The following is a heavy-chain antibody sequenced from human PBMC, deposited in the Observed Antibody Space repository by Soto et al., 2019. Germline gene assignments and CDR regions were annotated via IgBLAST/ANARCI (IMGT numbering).Heavy chain of an antibody. CDR2: IIPIFGSA. CDR1: GGTFSNYA. J-gene: IGHJ5*02. Sequence: QVQLVQSEAEVKKPGSSVKVSCKASGGTFSNYAITWVRQAPGQGLEWLGRIIPIFGSANFAQKFQGRVTLTAYESTPTAYMELSSLRSDDTAVYYCAKDGGKDGYFGNWFDPWGQGTLVTVSS. CDR3: AKDGGKDGYFGNWFDP. V-gene: IGHV1-69*15. D-gene: IGHD5-12*01.